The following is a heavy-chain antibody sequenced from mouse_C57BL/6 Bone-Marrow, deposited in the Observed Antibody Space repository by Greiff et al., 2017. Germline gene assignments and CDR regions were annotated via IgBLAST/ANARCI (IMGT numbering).Heavy chain of an antibody. CDR1: GFTFSSYG. Sequence: EVKLVESGGDLVKPGGSLKLSCAASGFTFSSYGMSWVRQTPDKRLEWVATISSGGSYTYYQDSVKGRFTISRDNAKNTLYLQMSSLKSEDTAMYYGARRTVVVFDYWGQGTTLTVSS. D-gene: IGHD1-1*01. V-gene: IGHV5-6*02. CDR3: ARRTVVVFDY. CDR2: ISSGGSYT. J-gene: IGHJ2*01.